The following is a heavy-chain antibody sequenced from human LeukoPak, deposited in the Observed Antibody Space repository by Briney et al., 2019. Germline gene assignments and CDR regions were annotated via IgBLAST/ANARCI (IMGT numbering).Heavy chain of an antibody. CDR3: VRLLDNDSSGDPDTFDM. CDR2: IHYSGRT. Sequence: SESLSLTCSVSGGSISRQFWSWVRQSSGKGLEWVAFIHYSGRTKYNPSLQSRVTISIDTSEKNSSLKLTSVPAADTAVYYCVRLLDNDSSGDPDTFDMWGQGTVVTVSS. D-gene: IGHD3-22*01. V-gene: IGHV4-59*11. J-gene: IGHJ3*02. CDR1: GGSISRQF.